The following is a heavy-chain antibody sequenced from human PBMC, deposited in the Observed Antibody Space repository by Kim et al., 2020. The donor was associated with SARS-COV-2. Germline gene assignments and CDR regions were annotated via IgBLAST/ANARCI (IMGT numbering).Heavy chain of an antibody. J-gene: IGHJ3*02. CDR1: VSSTF. Sequence: GGSLRLSCAATVSSTFMTWVRPPPGKGLEWVSVLSRGGSAYYADSVKGRFTISRHISKNTVYLQMNSLRHEDTAVYYCARGGVYGSSAFDIWGQGTMVTVSS. D-gene: IGHD3-10*01. V-gene: IGHV3-53*04. CDR2: LSRGGSA. CDR3: ARGGVYGSSAFDI.